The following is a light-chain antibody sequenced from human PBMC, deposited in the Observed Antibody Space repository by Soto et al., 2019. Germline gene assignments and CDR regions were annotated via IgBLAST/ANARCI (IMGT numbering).Light chain of an antibody. CDR2: DAS. CDR1: QSVSNY. V-gene: IGKV3-11*01. CDR3: QQRIIRLT. J-gene: IGKJ3*01. Sequence: EIVLTQSPATLSLSPGERATLYCRASQSVSNYLAWYQQKPGQAPRLLIYDASNRATGIPVRFRGSGSGTHSPLTTNLLMPVVFILYLCQQRIIRLTFVPGTKV.